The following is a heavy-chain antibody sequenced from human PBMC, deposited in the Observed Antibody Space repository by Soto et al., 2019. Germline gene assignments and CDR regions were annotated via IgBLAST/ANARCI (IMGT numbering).Heavy chain of an antibody. CDR2: IYHSGST. J-gene: IGHJ4*02. V-gene: IGHV4-30-2*01. CDR1: GGSISSGGYS. CDR3: GRNYYNDY. Sequence: SETLSLTCAVSGGSISSGGYSWSWIRQPPGKGLEWIGYIYHSGSTYYNPSLKSRVTISRDNSKNTLYLQMNSLRAEDTAVYYCGRNYYNDYWGQGTLVTVSS.